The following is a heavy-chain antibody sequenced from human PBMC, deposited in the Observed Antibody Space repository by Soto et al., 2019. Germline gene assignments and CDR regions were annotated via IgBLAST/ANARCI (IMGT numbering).Heavy chain of an antibody. CDR2: IYYSGST. CDR1: GGSISSGGYC. D-gene: IGHD6-6*01. J-gene: IGHJ4*02. Sequence: SETLSLTCTVSGGSISSGGYCWSWIRQHPGEGLEWIGYIYYSGSTYYNPSLKSRVTISVDTSKNQFSLKLSSVTAADTAVYYCASSARGSSYYFDYWGQGTLVTVSS. CDR3: ASSARGSSYYFDY. V-gene: IGHV4-31*03.